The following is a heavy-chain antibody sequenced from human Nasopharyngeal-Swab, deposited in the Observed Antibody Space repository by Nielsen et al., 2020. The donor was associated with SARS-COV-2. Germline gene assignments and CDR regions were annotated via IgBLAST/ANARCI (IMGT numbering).Heavy chain of an antibody. Sequence: ASVKVSCKASGYTFTRYYMHWVRQAPGQGLEWMGIINPSGGSTSYAQKFQGRVTMTRDTSTSTVYMELSSLRSEDTAVYYCARDRITIFGVVIISGGMDVWGKGTTVTVSS. J-gene: IGHJ6*03. D-gene: IGHD3-3*01. CDR3: ARDRITIFGVVIISGGMDV. CDR2: INPSGGST. CDR1: GYTFTRYY. V-gene: IGHV1-46*01.